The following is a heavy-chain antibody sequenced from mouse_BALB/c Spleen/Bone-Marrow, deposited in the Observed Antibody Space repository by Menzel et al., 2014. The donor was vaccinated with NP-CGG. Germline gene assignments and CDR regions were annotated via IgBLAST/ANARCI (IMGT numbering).Heavy chain of an antibody. J-gene: IGHJ4*01. CDR3: TRDAMDY. CDR2: ISSGGSYT. Sequence: EVKLMESGGGLVKPGGSLKLSCAASGFTFSSYTMSWVRQTPGKRLEWVATISSGGSYTYYPDSVKGRFTISRDNAKNTLYLQMSSLKSEDTAMYYCTRDAMDYWGQGTSVTVST. V-gene: IGHV5-6-4*01. CDR1: GFTFSSYT.